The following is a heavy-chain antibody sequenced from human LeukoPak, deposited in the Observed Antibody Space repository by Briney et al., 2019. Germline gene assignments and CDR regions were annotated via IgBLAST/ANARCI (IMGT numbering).Heavy chain of an antibody. CDR2: ISYDGSNK. D-gene: IGHD3-22*01. CDR3: ARGLIAENYYDSSGYYHWFDP. CDR1: GFTFSSYA. V-gene: IGHV3-30*14. Sequence: GGSLRLSCAASGFTFSSYAMHWVRQAPGKGLEWVAVISYDGSNKYYADSVKGRFTISRGNSKNTLYLQMNSLRAEDTAVYYCARGLIAENYYDSSGYYHWFDPWGQGTLVTVSS. J-gene: IGHJ5*02.